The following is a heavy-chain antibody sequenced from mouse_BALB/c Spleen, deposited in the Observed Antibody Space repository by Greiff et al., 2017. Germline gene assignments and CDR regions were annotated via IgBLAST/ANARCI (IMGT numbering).Heavy chain of an antibody. V-gene: IGHV5-12-1*01. D-gene: IGHD2-3*01. CDR3: ARRGWSYLYFDV. CDR2: ISSGGGST. Sequence: EVQGVESGGGLVKPGGSLKLSCAASGFAFSSYDMSWVRQTPEKRLEWVAYISSGGGSTYYPDTVKGRFTISRDNAKNTLYLQMSSLKSEDTAMYYCARRGWSYLYFDVWGAGTTVTVSS. CDR1: GFAFSSYD. J-gene: IGHJ1*01.